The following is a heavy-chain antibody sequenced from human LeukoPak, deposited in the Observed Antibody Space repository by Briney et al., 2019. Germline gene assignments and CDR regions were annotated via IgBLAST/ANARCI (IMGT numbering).Heavy chain of an antibody. CDR2: IYTSGST. V-gene: IGHV4-61*02. J-gene: IGHJ4*02. Sequence: SQTLSLTCTVSGGSISSGSYYWSWIRQPAGKGLEWIGRIYTSGSTNYNPSFKSRVTISVDTSKNQFSLKLSSVTAADTAVYYCARASKDYYDSSGYIGYWGQGTLVTVSS. CDR1: GGSISSGSYY. D-gene: IGHD3-22*01. CDR3: ARASKDYYDSSGYIGY.